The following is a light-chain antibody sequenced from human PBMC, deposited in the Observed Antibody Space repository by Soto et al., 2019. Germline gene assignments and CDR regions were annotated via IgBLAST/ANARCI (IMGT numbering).Light chain of an antibody. Sequence: LMGQSPATLSVSPGETATLYCRASQAVGFTLAWYQQKPGQGPRILIYGASTRDTGIPARFSGSGSLTECTLTINSLQPEDVAIYYCQQYNDWPRTFGQGTKVEI. CDR2: GAS. J-gene: IGKJ1*01. V-gene: IGKV3-15*01. CDR1: QAVGFT. CDR3: QQYNDWPRT.